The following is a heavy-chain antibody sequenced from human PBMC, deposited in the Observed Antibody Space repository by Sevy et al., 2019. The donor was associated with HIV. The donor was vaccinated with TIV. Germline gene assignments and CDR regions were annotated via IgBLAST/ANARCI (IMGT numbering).Heavy chain of an antibody. CDR3: AKEGLQCFDY. CDR1: GFTFSSYG. Sequence: GSLRLSCAASGFTFSSYGMHWVRQAPGKGLEWVAVISYDGSNKYYADSVKGRFTISRDNSKNTLYLQMNSLRAEDTAVYYCAKEGLQCFDYWGQGTLVTVSS. CDR2: ISYDGSNK. J-gene: IGHJ4*02. V-gene: IGHV3-30*18. D-gene: IGHD4-4*01.